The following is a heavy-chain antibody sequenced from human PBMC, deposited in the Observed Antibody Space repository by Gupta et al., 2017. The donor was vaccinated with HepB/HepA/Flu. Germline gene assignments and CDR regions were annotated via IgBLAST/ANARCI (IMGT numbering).Heavy chain of an antibody. CDR3: ARMYYYDSSGYPNFDI. CDR1: GGSIRSYY. J-gene: IGHJ3*02. D-gene: IGHD3-22*01. V-gene: IGHV4-59*01. Sequence: QVQLQESGPGLVKPSETLSLTCSVSGGSIRSYYWSWIRQPPGKGLEWIGYIYYSGSTNYHPSLKSRVTISVDTSKNQFSLKLSSVTAADTAVYYCARMYYYDSSGYPNFDIWGQGTMVTVSS. CDR2: IYYSGST.